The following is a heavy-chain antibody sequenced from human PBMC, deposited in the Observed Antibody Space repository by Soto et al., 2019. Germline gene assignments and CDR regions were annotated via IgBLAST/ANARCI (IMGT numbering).Heavy chain of an antibody. CDR2: IYHSGST. Sequence: ASETLSLTCAVSGYSISGGYYWGWIRQPPGKGLEWIGSIYHSGSTYYNPSLKSRVTISVDTSKNQFSLKLSSVTAADTAVYYCARDLVGSGWFDYWGQGTLVTVSS. CDR1: GYSISGGYY. V-gene: IGHV4-38-2*02. D-gene: IGHD6-19*01. CDR3: ARDLVGSGWFDY. J-gene: IGHJ4*02.